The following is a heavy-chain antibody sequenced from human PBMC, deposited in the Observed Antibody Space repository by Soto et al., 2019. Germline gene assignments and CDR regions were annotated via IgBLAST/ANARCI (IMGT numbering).Heavy chain of an antibody. V-gene: IGHV3-23*01. CDR1: GVFFSGYA. CDR2: ISGSGGNT. D-gene: IGHD6-13*01. CDR3: ANWVEGSHVYFDY. J-gene: IGHJ4*02. Sequence: GGSLRLSCAASGVFFSGYAMTWARRAPGKGLEWVSSISGSGGNTYYEDSVKGRFTISRDNSKNTLYLQMNSLRVEDTAVYYCANWVEGSHVYFDYWGRGTLVTVSS.